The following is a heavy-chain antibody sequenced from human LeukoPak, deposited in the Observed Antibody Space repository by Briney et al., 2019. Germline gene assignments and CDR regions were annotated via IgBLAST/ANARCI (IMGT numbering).Heavy chain of an antibody. CDR2: ISYDGSNK. J-gene: IGHJ4*02. CDR3: AKDSNIVVVPAADTFDY. CDR1: GFTFSSYG. D-gene: IGHD2-2*01. V-gene: IGHV3-30*18. Sequence: GRSLRLSCAASGFTFSSYGMHWVRQAPGKGLEWVAVISYDGSNKYYADSVKGRFTISRDNSKNTLYLQMNSLRAEHTAVYYCAKDSNIVVVPAADTFDYWGQGTLVTVSS.